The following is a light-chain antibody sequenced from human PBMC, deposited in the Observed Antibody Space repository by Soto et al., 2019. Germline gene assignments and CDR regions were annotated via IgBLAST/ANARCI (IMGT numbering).Light chain of an antibody. CDR1: QSVSTR. CDR2: DAS. Sequence: DIQMTQSPSTLSGSVGDRVTIICRASQSVSTRLAWYQQKPGKAPKLLIYDASSLQSGIPSRFSGSGSGTEFTLSISSLQPEDFATYFCQEANSFPTFGQGTRLQI. V-gene: IGKV1-5*02. J-gene: IGKJ5*01. CDR3: QEANSFPT.